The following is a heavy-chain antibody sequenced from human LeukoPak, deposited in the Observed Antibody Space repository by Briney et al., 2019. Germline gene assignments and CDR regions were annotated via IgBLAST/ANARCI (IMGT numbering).Heavy chain of an antibody. J-gene: IGHJ3*01. Sequence: GGSLSLSCAASGFTFSNFALVWVRQAPGKGLEWVSAIKGNGGDTRHADAVKGRFTISRDNSKNTLYLHMNSLRAEDTAIYYCGRDPNGDYVGAFEFWGQGTIVTVSS. CDR1: GFTFSNFA. D-gene: IGHD4-17*01. CDR2: IKGNGGDT. V-gene: IGHV3-23*01. CDR3: GRDPNGDYVGAFEF.